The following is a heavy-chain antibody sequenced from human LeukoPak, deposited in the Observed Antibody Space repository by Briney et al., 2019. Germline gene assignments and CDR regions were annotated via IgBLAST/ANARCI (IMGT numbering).Heavy chain of an antibody. D-gene: IGHD3-10*01. CDR2: IYYSGST. CDR3: ARLTTRPGGIRPLIMDF. Sequence: SETLSLTCSVSNGSISSDCWTWIRQPPGKGLEWIGYIYYSGSTKYNPSLESRATISLDTSRNQFSLKLTSMSAADTAVYYCARLTTRPGGIRPLIMDFWGQGTLVTVSS. CDR1: NGSISSDC. J-gene: IGHJ4*02. V-gene: IGHV4-59*01.